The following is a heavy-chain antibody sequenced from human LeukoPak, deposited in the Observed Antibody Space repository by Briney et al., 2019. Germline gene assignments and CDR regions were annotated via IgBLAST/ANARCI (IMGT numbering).Heavy chain of an antibody. CDR1: GFTFSSYA. CDR2: ISYDGSNK. Sequence: GGSLRLSCAASGFTFSSYAMHWVRQAPGKGLEWVAVISYDGSNKYYADSVKGRFTISRDKSMNTVFLQMNSLRAADTAVYYCAKDLGIGAWGQGTLVTVSS. CDR3: AKDLGIGA. J-gene: IGHJ5*02. V-gene: IGHV3-30-3*01. D-gene: IGHD3-16*01.